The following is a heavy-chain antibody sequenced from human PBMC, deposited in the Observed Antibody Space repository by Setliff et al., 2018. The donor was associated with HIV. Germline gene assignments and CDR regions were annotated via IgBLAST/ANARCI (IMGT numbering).Heavy chain of an antibody. V-gene: IGHV3-74*01. CDR2: IKSDGSYT. D-gene: IGHD1-26*01. CDR1: GFTFSRYG. Sequence: GGSLRLSCAASGFTFSRYGMHWVRQAPGKGLVWVSRIKSDGSYTSYADSAKGRFTISRDNAKNSLYLQMNSLRAEDTAVYYCAKPLTQWGVSPYHYAVDVWGQGTTVTVSS. CDR3: AKPLTQWGVSPYHYAVDV. J-gene: IGHJ6*02.